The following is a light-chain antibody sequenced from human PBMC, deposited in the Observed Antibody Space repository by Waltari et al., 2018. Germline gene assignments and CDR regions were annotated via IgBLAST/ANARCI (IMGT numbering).Light chain of an antibody. CDR2: WAA. CDR3: QQYYSSPLA. J-gene: IGKJ5*01. CDR1: QSVFYNSNNKNY. V-gene: IGKV4-1*01. Sequence: DIVMTQSPDSLAVSLGERDNINCKSSQSVFYNSNNKNYLAWYQQKAGQPPKLLIYWAATREAGVPDRFSGSGSGTDLTLTISGLQAEDVAVYYCQQYYSSPLAFGQGTRLEIK.